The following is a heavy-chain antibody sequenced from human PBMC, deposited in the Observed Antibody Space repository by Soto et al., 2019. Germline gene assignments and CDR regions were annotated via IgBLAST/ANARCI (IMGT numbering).Heavy chain of an antibody. J-gene: IGHJ3*02. CDR1: GFTFRAYA. V-gene: IGHV3-30-3*01. CDR2: ISYDEVTK. D-gene: IGHD3-22*01. CDR3: ARDLSYYDSSGNVFDI. Sequence: QVQMVESGGGVVQPGRSLRLSCAASGFTFRAYALHWVRQTPGKGLAWMAVISYDEVTKYYADSVKGRFTISRDNSKNTLYLQMNNLGTEDTAVYYCARDLSYYDSSGNVFDIWGQGTKVTVSS.